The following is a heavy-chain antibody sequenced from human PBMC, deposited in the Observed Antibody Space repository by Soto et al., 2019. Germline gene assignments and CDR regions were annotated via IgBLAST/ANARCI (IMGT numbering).Heavy chain of an antibody. CDR3: ARGQGSSGYSGIDC. V-gene: IGHV3-11*01. J-gene: IGHJ4*02. D-gene: IGHD3-22*01. Sequence: QVQLVESGGGLVEPGGSLRLSCAASGFTFSDYYMSWIRQAPGKGLEWVSYISGSGSTKYSGDSMKGRFTISRDNAKTSLYLQINSLRAEDTAVYYCARGQGSSGYSGIDCWGQGTLVTVSS. CDR2: ISGSGSTK. CDR1: GFTFSDYY.